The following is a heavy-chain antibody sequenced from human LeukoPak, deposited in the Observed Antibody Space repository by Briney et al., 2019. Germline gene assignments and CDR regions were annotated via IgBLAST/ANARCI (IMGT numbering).Heavy chain of an antibody. Sequence: PGGSLRLSCAASGFTFSSYEMNWVRQAPGKGLEWVSYISSSGSTIYYADSVKGRFTISRDNAKNSLYLQMNSLRAEDTAVYYCARVLAVAGTDYWGQGTLVTVSS. CDR1: GFTFSSYE. CDR3: ARVLAVAGTDY. CDR2: ISSSGSTI. J-gene: IGHJ4*02. D-gene: IGHD6-19*01. V-gene: IGHV3-48*03.